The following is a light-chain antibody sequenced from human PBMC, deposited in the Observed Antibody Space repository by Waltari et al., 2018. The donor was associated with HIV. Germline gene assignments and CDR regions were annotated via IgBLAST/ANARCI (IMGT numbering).Light chain of an antibody. CDR2: GNY. Sequence: SVVTQPPSVSGNPGQTVTISCSGSTSNIGIKTVNWYQHLPGTAPKRLIYGNYQRPSGVPDRFSASKSGTSASLAISGLQSEDEADYYCASWDASLNGWVFGGGTKLTVL. J-gene: IGLJ3*02. CDR1: TSNIGIKT. V-gene: IGLV1-44*01. CDR3: ASWDASLNGWV.